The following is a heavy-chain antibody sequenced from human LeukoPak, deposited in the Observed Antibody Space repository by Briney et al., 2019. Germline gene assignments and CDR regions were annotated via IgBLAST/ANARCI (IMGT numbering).Heavy chain of an antibody. Sequence: PGGSLRLSCAASGFTFSSYWMHWVRQAPGKGLVWVSRINSDGSSRSYADSVKGRFTISRDNAKNTLYLQMNTLRAEDTAVYYCATSADSSGNDWGQGTLVTVSS. CDR1: GFTFSSYW. D-gene: IGHD3-22*01. CDR2: INSDGSSR. CDR3: ATSADSSGND. V-gene: IGHV3-74*01. J-gene: IGHJ4*02.